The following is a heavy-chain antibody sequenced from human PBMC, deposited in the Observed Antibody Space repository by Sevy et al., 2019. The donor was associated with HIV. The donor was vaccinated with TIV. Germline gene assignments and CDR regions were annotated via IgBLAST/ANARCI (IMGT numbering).Heavy chain of an antibody. Sequence: GGSLRLSCATSGFTFGDYCMSWVRQAPGKGLEWISFFKSKAHGVTAENAASVKDRFTISRDDSKGIVYLQMNNLKTEDTAVYFCTRWSGSQSIFDYWGQGTLVTVSS. J-gene: IGHJ4*02. V-gene: IGHV3-49*04. CDR1: GFTFGDYC. D-gene: IGHD1-26*01. CDR2: FKSKAHGVTA. CDR3: TRWSGSQSIFDY.